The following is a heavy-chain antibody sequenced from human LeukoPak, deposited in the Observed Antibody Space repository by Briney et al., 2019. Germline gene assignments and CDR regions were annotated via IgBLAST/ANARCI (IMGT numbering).Heavy chain of an antibody. CDR3: ARRSSRYYYYYYGMDV. CDR2: ISSSGSTI. J-gene: IGHJ6*02. CDR1: GFTFSSYE. D-gene: IGHD2-2*01. V-gene: IGHV3-48*03. Sequence: GGSLRLSCAASGFTFSSYEMNWVRQAPGKGLEWVSYISSSGSTIYYADSVKGRFTISRDNAKNSLYLQMNSLRAEDTAVYYCARRSSRYYYYYYGMDVWGQGTTVTVSS.